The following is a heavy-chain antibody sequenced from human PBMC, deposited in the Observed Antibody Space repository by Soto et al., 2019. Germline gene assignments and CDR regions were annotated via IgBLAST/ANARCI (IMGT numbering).Heavy chain of an antibody. Sequence: PGGSLRLSCAASGFTFSSAWMHWVRQVPGKGLVWVSRISSDGSTTDYADSVRGRFTISRDNAKNTLCLQMNSLRGEDTAVYHCARDGGITAIGPPGFDYWGQGTRVTVSS. J-gene: IGHJ4*02. V-gene: IGHV3-74*01. CDR3: ARDGGITAIGPPGFDY. CDR2: ISSDGSTT. D-gene: IGHD6-13*01. CDR1: GFTFSSAW.